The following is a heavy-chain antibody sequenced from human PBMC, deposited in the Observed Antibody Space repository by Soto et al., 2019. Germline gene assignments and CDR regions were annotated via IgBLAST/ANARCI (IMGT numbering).Heavy chain of an antibody. D-gene: IGHD6-6*01. CDR2: IIPIFGTA. V-gene: IGHV1-69*06. Sequence: GASVKVSCKASGGTFSSYAISWVRQAPGQGLEWMGGIIPIFGTANYAQKFQGRVTITADKSTSTAYMELSSLRSEDTAVYYCARGAYSSFPYYYGMDVWGQGTTVTAP. J-gene: IGHJ6*02. CDR3: ARGAYSSFPYYYGMDV. CDR1: GGTFSSYA.